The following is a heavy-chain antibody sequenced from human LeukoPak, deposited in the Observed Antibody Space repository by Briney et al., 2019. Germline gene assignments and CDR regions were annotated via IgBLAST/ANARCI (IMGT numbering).Heavy chain of an antibody. D-gene: IGHD3-10*02. CDR2: INSDGSST. J-gene: IGHJ6*04. CDR1: GFTFSSYW. CDR3: AELGITMIGGV. Sequence: GGSLRLSCAASGFTFSSYWMHWVRQAPGKGLVWVSRINSDGSSTSYADSVTGRFTISRDNAKNTLYLQMNSLRAEDTAVYYCAELGITMIGGVWGKGTTVTISS. V-gene: IGHV3-74*01.